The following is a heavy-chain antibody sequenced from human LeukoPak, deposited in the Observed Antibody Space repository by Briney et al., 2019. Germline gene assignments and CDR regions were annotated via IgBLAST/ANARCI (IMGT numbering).Heavy chain of an antibody. J-gene: IGHJ4*02. CDR2: LYSDGNT. D-gene: IGHD1-14*01. CDR1: GFTVITND. CDR3: ARGVEPLAANTLAY. Sequence: GGSLRLSCAASGFTVITNDMTWVRQAPGKGLEWVSVLYSDGNTKYADSVQGRFTISRDNSKNTLYLEMKSLSPDDTAVYYCARGVEPLAANTLAYWGQGTLVTVSS. V-gene: IGHV3-53*01.